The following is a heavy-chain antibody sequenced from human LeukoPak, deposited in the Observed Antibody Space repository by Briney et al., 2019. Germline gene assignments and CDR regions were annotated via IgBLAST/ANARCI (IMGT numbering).Heavy chain of an antibody. Sequence: ASVKVSCKVSGGTFSSYAISWVRQAPGQGLEWMGGIIPIFGTANYAQKFQGRVTITADESTSTAYMELSSLRSEDTAVYYCARLDEYSSSSRYYGMDVWGQGTTVTVSS. CDR2: IIPIFGTA. CDR1: GGTFSSYA. J-gene: IGHJ6*02. D-gene: IGHD6-6*01. V-gene: IGHV1-69*13. CDR3: ARLDEYSSSSRYYGMDV.